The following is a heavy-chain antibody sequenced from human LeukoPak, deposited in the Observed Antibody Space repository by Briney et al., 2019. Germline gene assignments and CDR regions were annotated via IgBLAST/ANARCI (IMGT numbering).Heavy chain of an antibody. CDR2: ISSNGRSP. J-gene: IGHJ4*02. CDR1: GFSFSDYA. V-gene: IGHV3-64*01. D-gene: IGHD2-8*01. Sequence: GGSLRLSCAASGFSFSDYAMHWVRQAPGKGLEYVSAISSNGRSPYYANSVKGRFTISRDNSKSTLYLQMGSLRAEDMAVYYCARVFGGHTNGLDYWGLGTLVTVSS. CDR3: ARVFGGHTNGLDY.